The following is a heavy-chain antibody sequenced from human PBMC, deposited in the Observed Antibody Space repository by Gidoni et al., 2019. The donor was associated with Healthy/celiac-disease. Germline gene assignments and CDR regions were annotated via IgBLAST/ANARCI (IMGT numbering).Heavy chain of an antibody. CDR2: IWYDGSNK. J-gene: IGHJ4*02. CDR1: GFTFSSYG. CDR3: ARDHLRSPTTINSGLDY. Sequence: QVQLVESGGGVVQPGRSLRLSCAASGFTFSSYGRHWVRQAPGKGLEWVEVIWYDGSNKYYADSVKGRFTISRDNSKNTLYLQMNSLRAEDTAVYYCARDHLRSPTTINSGLDYWGQGTLVTVSS. D-gene: IGHD4-4*01. V-gene: IGHV3-33*01.